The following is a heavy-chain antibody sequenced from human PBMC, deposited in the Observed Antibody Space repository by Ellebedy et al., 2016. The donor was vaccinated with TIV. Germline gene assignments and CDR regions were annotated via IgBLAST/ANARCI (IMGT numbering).Heavy chain of an antibody. Sequence: GESLKISCTASGFTFSSYAMGWVRQAPGRGLEWVSPISGTGDSTSYADSVEGRFTVSRDTSKNTLYLQMNSLRAEDTAIYYCAKDSGKYGWNSEYWGQGTQVTVSS. J-gene: IGHJ4*02. CDR2: ISGTGDST. CDR1: GFTFSSYA. V-gene: IGHV3-23*01. D-gene: IGHD3-10*01. CDR3: AKDSGKYGWNSEY.